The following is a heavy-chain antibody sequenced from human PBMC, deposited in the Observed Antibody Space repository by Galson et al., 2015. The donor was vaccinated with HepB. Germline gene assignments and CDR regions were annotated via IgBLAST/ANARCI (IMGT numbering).Heavy chain of an antibody. D-gene: IGHD6-19*01. CDR2: ISSSSTV. CDR1: TFTFSSYT. J-gene: IGHJ6*02. CDR3: ARDRLGYYGMDV. Sequence: SLRLSCAASTFTFSSYTMNWVRQAPGKGLEWVSSISSSSTVYYADSVKGRFTISRDNAKNSLCLQMDSLRDEDTAVYCCARDRLGYYGMDVWGQGTTVTVSS. V-gene: IGHV3-48*02.